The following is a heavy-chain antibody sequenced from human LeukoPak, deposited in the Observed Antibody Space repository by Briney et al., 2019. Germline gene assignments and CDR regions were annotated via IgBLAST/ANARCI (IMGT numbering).Heavy chain of an antibody. V-gene: IGHV3-23*01. Sequence: GGSLRLSCAAPVFTFSTYAMSWVRQAPGKGLEWVSTISGSGANTYYADSVRGRFTISRDNSKNTLYLQMNSLRAEDTAVYYCAKSPVVVITFVDYWGQGTLVTVSS. CDR3: AKSPVVVITFVDY. CDR1: VFTFSTYA. CDR2: ISGSGANT. D-gene: IGHD3-22*01. J-gene: IGHJ4*02.